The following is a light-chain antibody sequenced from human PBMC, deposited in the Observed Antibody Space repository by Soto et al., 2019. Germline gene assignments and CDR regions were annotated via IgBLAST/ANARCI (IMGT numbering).Light chain of an antibody. J-gene: IGLJ1*01. V-gene: IGLV2-14*01. CDR2: EVS. CDR3: SSYTSSTTPYI. Sequence: QSVLTQPASVSGSPGQSITISCTGTSNDVGTYNFVSWYQQYPGKAPKLMIYEVSNRPSGVSHRFSGSKSGNTASLTISGLQAEDEADYYCSSYTSSTTPYIFGTGTQLTVL. CDR1: SNDVGTYNF.